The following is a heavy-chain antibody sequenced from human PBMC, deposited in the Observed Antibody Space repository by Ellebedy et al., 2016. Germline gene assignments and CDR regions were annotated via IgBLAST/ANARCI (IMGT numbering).Heavy chain of an antibody. V-gene: IGHV1-2*02. Sequence: ASVKVSXXASGYTFTGYYMHWVRQAPGQGLEWMGWINPNSGGTNYDQKFQGRVTMTRDTSISTAYMELSRLRSDDTAVYYCARDPSYYDFWSGSTPYGMDVWGQGTTVTVSS. D-gene: IGHD3-3*01. CDR1: GYTFTGYY. CDR3: ARDPSYYDFWSGSTPYGMDV. CDR2: INPNSGGT. J-gene: IGHJ6*02.